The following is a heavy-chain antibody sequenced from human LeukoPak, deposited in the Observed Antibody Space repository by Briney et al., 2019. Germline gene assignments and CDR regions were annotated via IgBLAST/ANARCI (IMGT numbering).Heavy chain of an antibody. V-gene: IGHV1-69*05. D-gene: IGHD3-10*01. CDR3: ARDALFYYGSGNYFDY. Sequence: SSVKVSCKASGGTFSSYAISWVQQAPGQGLEWMGRIIPIFGTANYAQKFQGRVTITTDESTSTAYMELSSLRSEDTAVYYCARDALFYYGSGNYFDYWGQGTLVTVSS. CDR1: GGTFSSYA. CDR2: IIPIFGTA. J-gene: IGHJ4*02.